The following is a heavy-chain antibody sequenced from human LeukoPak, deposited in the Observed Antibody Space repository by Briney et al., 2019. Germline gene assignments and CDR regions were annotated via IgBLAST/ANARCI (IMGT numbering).Heavy chain of an antibody. CDR2: ISSSSSYI. J-gene: IGHJ5*02. V-gene: IGHV3-21*01. D-gene: IGHD3-10*01. CDR3: ARGPDYYGSGSYPNWFDP. CDR1: GFTFSSYS. Sequence: GGSLRLSCAASGFTFSSYSMNWVRQAPGKGLEWVSSISSSSSYIYYADSVKGRFTISRDNAKNSLYLRMNSLRAEDTAVYYCARGPDYYGSGSYPNWFDPWGQGTLVTVSS.